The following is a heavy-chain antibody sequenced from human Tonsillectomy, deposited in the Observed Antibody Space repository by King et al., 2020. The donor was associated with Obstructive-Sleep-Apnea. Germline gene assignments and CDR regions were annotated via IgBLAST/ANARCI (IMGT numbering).Heavy chain of an antibody. CDR3: ARDAGVCSGGYCYSGWFDP. V-gene: IGHV4-39*07. J-gene: IGHJ5*02. CDR2: IYYSGST. CDR1: GGSISSTSYY. Sequence: QLQESGPGLVKPSETLSLTCTVSGGSISSTSYYCGWIRQPPGKGLEWIGSIYYSGSTYYNPSLKSRVTISAVTSKNQFSLKLTSVTAADTAVYYCARDAGVCSGGYCYSGWFDPWGQGTLVTVSS. D-gene: IGHD2-15*01.